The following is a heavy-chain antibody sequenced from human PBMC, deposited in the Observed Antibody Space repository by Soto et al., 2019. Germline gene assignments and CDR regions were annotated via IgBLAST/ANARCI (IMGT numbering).Heavy chain of an antibody. CDR3: AREAIVVVVAAIPDY. D-gene: IGHD2-15*01. J-gene: IGHJ4*02. Sequence: AAVKVSCKASGYTFTSYGISWVRQAPGQGLEWMGWISAYNGNTNYAQKLQGRVTMTTDTSTSTAYMELRSLRSDDTAVYYCAREAIVVVVAAIPDYWGQGTLVTVSS. CDR2: ISAYNGNT. V-gene: IGHV1-18*01. CDR1: GYTFTSYG.